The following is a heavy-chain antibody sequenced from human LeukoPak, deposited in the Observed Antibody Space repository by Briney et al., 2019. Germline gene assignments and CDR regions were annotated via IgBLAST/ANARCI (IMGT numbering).Heavy chain of an antibody. CDR2: IYYSGTT. CDR3: ARLRFDFWSGYTHPYFDY. CDR1: GGSISSSSYS. V-gene: IGHV4-39*01. J-gene: IGHJ4*02. D-gene: IGHD3-3*01. Sequence: SETLSLTCTVSGGSISSSSYSWGRIRQPPGKGLEWIGSIYYSGTTYYNPSLKSRVTISVDTSKIQFSLKLSSVAATDTAVYFCARLRFDFWSGYTHPYFDYWGQGTLVTVSS.